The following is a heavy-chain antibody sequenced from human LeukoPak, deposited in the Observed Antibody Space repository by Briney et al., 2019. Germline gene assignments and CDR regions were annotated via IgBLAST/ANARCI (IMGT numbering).Heavy chain of an antibody. Sequence: GGSLRLSCAASGFTFSSYPMHWARQAPGKGLEWVAVISYDGSNKYYADSVQGRFTNSRDNSKNPLYLQVNSLRAEGTAVYYCARGKGFYYYGMEVWGQGTTVSVSS. CDR2: ISYDGSNK. CDR1: GFTFSSYP. J-gene: IGHJ6*01. V-gene: IGHV3-30-3*01. CDR3: ARGKGFYYYGMEV.